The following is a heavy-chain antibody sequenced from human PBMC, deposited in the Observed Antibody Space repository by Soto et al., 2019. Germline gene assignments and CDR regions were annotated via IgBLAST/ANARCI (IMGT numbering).Heavy chain of an antibody. V-gene: IGHV3-21*01. J-gene: IGHJ4*02. CDR1: GFTFSSYS. D-gene: IGHD4-17*01. CDR2: ISSSSSYI. Sequence: EVQLVESGGGLVKPGGSLRLSCAASGFTFSSYSMNWVRQAPGKGLECVSSISSSSSYIYYADSVKGRFTISRDNAKNSLYLQMNSLRAEDTAVYYCASSYDGDYVFDFWGQGTLVTVSS. CDR3: ASSYDGDYVFDF.